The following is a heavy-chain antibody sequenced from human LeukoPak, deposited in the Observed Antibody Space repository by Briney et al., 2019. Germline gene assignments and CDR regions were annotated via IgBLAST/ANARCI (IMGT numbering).Heavy chain of an antibody. CDR2: INPSGGST. J-gene: IGHJ4*02. V-gene: IGHV1-46*01. CDR1: GYTFTSYD. Sequence: GASVKVSCKASGYTFTSYDINWVRQATGQGLEWMGIINPSGGSTTSAQKFQGRVTMTRDTSTNTVYMELSSLRSEDTAVYYCARDSSSNSVDYWGQGTLVTVSS. D-gene: IGHD6-13*01. CDR3: ARDSSSNSVDY.